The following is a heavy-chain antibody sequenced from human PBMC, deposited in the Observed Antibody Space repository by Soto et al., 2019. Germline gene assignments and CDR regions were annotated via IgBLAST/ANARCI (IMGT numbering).Heavy chain of an antibody. CDR1: GYTFTSYA. CDR2: INAGNGNT. CDR3: ASGEWPYCSGGSCYLN. J-gene: IGHJ4*02. V-gene: IGHV1-3*01. Sequence: ASVKVSCKASGYTFTSYAMHWVRQAPGQRLEWMGWINAGNGNTKYSQKFQGRVTITRDTSASTAYMELSSLRSEDTAVYYCASGEWPYCSGGSCYLNWGQGTLVTVSS. D-gene: IGHD2-15*01.